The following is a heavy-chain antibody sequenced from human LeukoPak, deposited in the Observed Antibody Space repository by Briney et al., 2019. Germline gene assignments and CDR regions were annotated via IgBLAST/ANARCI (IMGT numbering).Heavy chain of an antibody. CDR3: ARDSGLGLFGV. D-gene: IGHD3/OR15-3a*01. J-gene: IGHJ3*01. CDR1: GYTFISYA. CDR2: ISTFKGDT. V-gene: IGHV1-18*01. Sequence: VASVTVSCQTSGYTFISYAISWVRQAPGQGLEWMGWISTFKGDTKYAQKFQDRVSMTTDTSTSTAHLALRSLRSEDTAIYYCARDSGLGLFGVWGQGTVVTVSS.